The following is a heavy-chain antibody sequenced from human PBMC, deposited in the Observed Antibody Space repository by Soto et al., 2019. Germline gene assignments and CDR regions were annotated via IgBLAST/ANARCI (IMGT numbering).Heavy chain of an antibody. CDR3: ARDCPETTVTTSGWFDP. CDR2: VYNSGST. Sequence: SEPLSLTCTVSRDSISSYYWSWIRHPPGKGLEWIGYVYNSGSTNYSPSLRSRVTISVDTSKNQFSLKLTSVTAADTAVYYCARDCPETTVTTSGWFDPWGQGTLVTVS. V-gene: IGHV4-59*12. D-gene: IGHD4-17*01. J-gene: IGHJ5*02. CDR1: RDSISSYY.